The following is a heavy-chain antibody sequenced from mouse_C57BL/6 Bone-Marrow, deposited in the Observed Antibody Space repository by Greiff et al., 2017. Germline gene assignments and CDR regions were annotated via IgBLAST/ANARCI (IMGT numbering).Heavy chain of an antibody. J-gene: IGHJ2*01. CDR1: GYTFTSYW. D-gene: IGHD4-1*01. V-gene: IGHV1-72*01. Sequence: VQLQQSGAELVKPGASVKLSCKASGYTFTSYWMHWVKQRPGRGLEWIGRIDPNSGGTKYNEKFKSKATLTVDKPSSTAYMQLSSLTSEDSAVYYCARSRGWDLYYFDYWGQGTTLTVSS. CDR3: ARSRGWDLYYFDY. CDR2: IDPNSGGT.